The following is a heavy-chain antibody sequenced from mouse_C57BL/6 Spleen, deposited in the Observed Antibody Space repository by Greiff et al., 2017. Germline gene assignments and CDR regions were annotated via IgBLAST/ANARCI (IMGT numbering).Heavy chain of an antibody. Sequence: VQLQQSGPGLVKPSQSLSLTCSVTGYSITSGYYWNWIRQFPGNKREWMGYISYDGSNNYKPSLKNRISITRDPSKNQFFLKLNSETTEDTATYYYARVDYRYAMDYWGQGTSVTFSS. CDR1: GYSITSGYY. CDR3: ARVDYRYAMDY. J-gene: IGHJ4*01. D-gene: IGHD2-4*01. V-gene: IGHV3-6*01. CDR2: ISYDGSN.